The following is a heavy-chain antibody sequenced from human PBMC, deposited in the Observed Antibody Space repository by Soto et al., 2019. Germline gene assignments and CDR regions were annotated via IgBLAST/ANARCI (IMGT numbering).Heavy chain of an antibody. D-gene: IGHD2-21*02. CDR2: ISPTGNKI. J-gene: IGHJ5*01. CDR1: GFIFSNYE. CDR3: ARSFPRFTAPDS. Sequence: EVQLVESGGGLVQPGGSLRLSCAASGFIFSNYEMNWVRQAPGKGLQWVSFISPTGNKIYYGESVKGRFTISRDNAKNSVFLQMNSLTAEDTAVYFCARSFPRFTAPDSWGQGTQVTVAS. V-gene: IGHV3-48*03.